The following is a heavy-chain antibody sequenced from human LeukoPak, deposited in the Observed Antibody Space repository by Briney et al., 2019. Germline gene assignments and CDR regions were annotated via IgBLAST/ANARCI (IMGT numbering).Heavy chain of an antibody. D-gene: IGHD6-19*01. Sequence: ASVKVSCKASGYTFTSYGISWVRQAPGQGLEWMGWISAYNGNTNYAQKLQGRVTMTTDTSTSTAYMELRSLRSDDTAVYYCSRQYSSGWYGDWFDPWGQGTLVTVSS. V-gene: IGHV1-18*01. CDR1: GYTFTSYG. CDR2: ISAYNGNT. J-gene: IGHJ5*02. CDR3: SRQYSSGWYGDWFDP.